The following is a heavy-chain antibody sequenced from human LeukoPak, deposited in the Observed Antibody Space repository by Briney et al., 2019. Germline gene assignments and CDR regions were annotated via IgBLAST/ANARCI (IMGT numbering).Heavy chain of an antibody. Sequence: GGSLRLSCAASGFTFHNYGMSWVRQVPGKGLEWVSGINWNGANTSYGDSVKGRFTISRDNAQSFLYLQMKDVGAEDTAFYYCARIFTSGWYGVDYWGQGTLVTVSS. CDR1: GFTFHNYG. J-gene: IGHJ4*02. V-gene: IGHV3-20*04. CDR2: INWNGANT. D-gene: IGHD6-19*01. CDR3: ARIFTSGWYGVDY.